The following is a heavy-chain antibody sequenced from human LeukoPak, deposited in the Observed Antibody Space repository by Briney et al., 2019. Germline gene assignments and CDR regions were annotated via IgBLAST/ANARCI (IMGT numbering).Heavy chain of an antibody. CDR3: AKSNYYCSDSCQPDDAFDV. D-gene: IGHD2-15*01. CDR2: ISNTAGFT. J-gene: IGHJ3*01. V-gene: IGHV3-23*01. CDR1: GFTFSTYA. Sequence: SGGSLRLSCAASGFTFSTYAMSWVRQVPGKGLEWVSGISNTAGFTYYADPVKGRFTISRDNSKNTLYLQLNSLRAEDTAVYYCAKSNYYCSDSCQPDDAFDVWGQGTMVTVSS.